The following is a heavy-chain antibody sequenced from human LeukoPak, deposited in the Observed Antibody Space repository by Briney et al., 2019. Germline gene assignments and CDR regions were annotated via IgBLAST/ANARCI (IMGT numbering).Heavy chain of an antibody. D-gene: IGHD3-22*01. V-gene: IGHV1-2*02. CDR3: ATSYYDSRGYYYFVY. J-gene: IGHJ4*02. CDR2: INPNSGGS. CDR1: GYIFTAYY. Sequence: ASVKLSCKASGYIFTAYYIHWVRQAPGQGLEWMGWINPNSGGSNYAQKSQGRVTMTRDTSISTAYMELSRLTSDDTAVYYCATSYYDSRGYYYFVYWGQGTLVTVSS.